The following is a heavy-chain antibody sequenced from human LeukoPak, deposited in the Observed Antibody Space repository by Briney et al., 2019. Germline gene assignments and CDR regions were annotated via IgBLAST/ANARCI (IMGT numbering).Heavy chain of an antibody. J-gene: IGHJ4*02. CDR2: ISSSGSTI. CDR3: AGDSSGYYLGGNY. V-gene: IGHV3-48*03. Sequence: PGGSLRLSCAASGFTFSSYEMNWVRQAPGKGLEWVSYISSSGSTIYYADSVKGRFTISRDNAKNSLYLQMNSLRAEDTAVYYCAGDSSGYYLGGNYWGQGTLVTVSS. D-gene: IGHD3-22*01. CDR1: GFTFSSYE.